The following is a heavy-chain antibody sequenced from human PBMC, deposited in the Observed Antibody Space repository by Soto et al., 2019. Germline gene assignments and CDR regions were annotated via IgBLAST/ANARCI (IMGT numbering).Heavy chain of an antibody. Sequence: ESGGGVVQPGRSLRLSCAASGFTFSSYAMHWVRQAPGKGLEWVAVISYDGSNKYYADSVKGRFTISRDNSKNTLYLQMNSLRAEDTAVYYCARELPKGIVGATVGYWGQGTLVTVSS. CDR1: GFTFSSYA. V-gene: IGHV3-30-3*01. D-gene: IGHD1-26*01. J-gene: IGHJ4*02. CDR3: ARELPKGIVGATVGY. CDR2: ISYDGSNK.